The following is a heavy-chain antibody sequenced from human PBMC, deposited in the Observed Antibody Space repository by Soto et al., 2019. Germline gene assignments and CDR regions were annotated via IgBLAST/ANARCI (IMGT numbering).Heavy chain of an antibody. V-gene: IGHV1-46*03. CDR3: ARGGVYSGYDHSYFDY. D-gene: IGHD5-12*01. CDR1: GYTFTSYY. J-gene: IGHJ4*02. Sequence: QVQLVQSGAEVKKPGASVKVSCKASGYTFTSYYMHWVRQAPGQGLEWMGIINPSGGSTSYAQKFQGSVTKTKDTSTSTVYMELSSLRSEDTAVYYCARGGVYSGYDHSYFDYWGQGTLVTVSS. CDR2: INPSGGST.